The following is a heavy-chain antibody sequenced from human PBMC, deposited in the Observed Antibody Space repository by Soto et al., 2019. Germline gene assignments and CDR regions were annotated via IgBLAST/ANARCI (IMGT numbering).Heavy chain of an antibody. Sequence: EVQLVESGGGLVKPGGSLRLSCAASGFTFSSYSMNWVSRAPGKGLEWVSSISSSSSYIYYADSVKGRFTISRDNAKNCLYLKMNSLRAEDTAVYYCARDFMGSRGDLISRRNHWGQGTMVTVSS. J-gene: IGHJ3*01. V-gene: IGHV3-21*01. CDR3: ARDFMGSRGDLISRRNH. CDR1: GFTFSSYS. D-gene: IGHD3-10*01. CDR2: ISSSSSYI.